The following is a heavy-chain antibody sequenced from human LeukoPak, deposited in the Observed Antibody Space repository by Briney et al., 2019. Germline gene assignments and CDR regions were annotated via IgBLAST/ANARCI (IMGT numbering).Heavy chain of an antibody. Sequence: SVKDSCKDSGGTFSSYAISWVRQAPGQRLEWVGGIIPTFRTAKYAQTFQGRVTITADKSTSTAYMELRSLRSEDTAVYYCARGGRVGDYLYYFDYWGQGTLVTVSS. V-gene: IGHV1-69*06. J-gene: IGHJ4*02. CDR2: IIPTFRTA. CDR3: ARGGRVGDYLYYFDY. CDR1: GGTFSSYA. D-gene: IGHD4-17*01.